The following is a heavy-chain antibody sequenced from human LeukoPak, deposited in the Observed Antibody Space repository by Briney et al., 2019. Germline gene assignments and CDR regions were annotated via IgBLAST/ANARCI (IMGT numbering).Heavy chain of an antibody. Sequence: PGGSLRLSCATSGFTFSNYGMHWVRQAPGKGLEWVAVISSDETNIRYGDSVRGRFTVSRDNAKNTVYLQMNSLGADDTAVYYCAKDPYRVVFATGNHLGPWGQGTLVTVSS. CDR3: AKDPYRVVFATGNHLGP. V-gene: IGHV3-30*18. CDR1: GFTFSNYG. D-gene: IGHD2-15*01. J-gene: IGHJ5*02. CDR2: ISSDETNI.